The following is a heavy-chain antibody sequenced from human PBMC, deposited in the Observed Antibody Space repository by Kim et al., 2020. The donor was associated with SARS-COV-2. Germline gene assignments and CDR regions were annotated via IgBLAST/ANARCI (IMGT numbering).Heavy chain of an antibody. CDR3: TTTGTTGPYYFDF. D-gene: IGHD1-7*01. V-gene: IGHV3-74*01. J-gene: IGHJ4*02. Sequence: ADSVKARFTMHRANAKNTLYLQMNSLRAEDTAVYYCTTTGTTGPYYFDFWGQGSLVTVSS.